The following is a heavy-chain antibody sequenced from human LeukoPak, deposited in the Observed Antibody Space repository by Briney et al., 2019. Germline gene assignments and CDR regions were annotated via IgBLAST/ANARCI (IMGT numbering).Heavy chain of an antibody. CDR2: ITRSSRYI. J-gene: IGHJ4*02. CDR1: RFTFSTYT. Sequence: GGSLRLSCAASRFTFSTYTMNWVRQAPGKGLEWVSSITRSSRYIYYADSVKGRFTISRDNAKNSLYLQMNSLRAEDTAVYYCARAPYDIVTGYSGYFDYWGQGALVTVSS. V-gene: IGHV3-21*01. D-gene: IGHD3-9*01. CDR3: ARAPYDIVTGYSGYFDY.